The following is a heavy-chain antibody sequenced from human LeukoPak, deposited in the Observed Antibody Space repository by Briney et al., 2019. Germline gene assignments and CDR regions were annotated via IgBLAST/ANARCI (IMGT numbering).Heavy chain of an antibody. CDR3: AKDGVAGKIMYYFDY. CDR1: GFTFSSYW. V-gene: IGHV3-7*01. D-gene: IGHD6-19*01. J-gene: IGHJ4*02. Sequence: PGGSLRLSCAASGFTFSSYWMSWVRQAPGKGLEWVANIKQDGSEKYYVDSVKGRFTISRDNAKNSLYLQMNSLRAEDTAVYYCAKDGVAGKIMYYFDYWGQGTLVTVSS. CDR2: IKQDGSEK.